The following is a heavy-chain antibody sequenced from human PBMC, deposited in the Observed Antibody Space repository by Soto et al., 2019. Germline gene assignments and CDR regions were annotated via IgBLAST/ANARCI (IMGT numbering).Heavy chain of an antibody. J-gene: IGHJ4*02. Sequence: PGGSLRLSCAASGFTFTRDSMNWVRQAPGKGLEWVSSISSTTNYIYYGDSMKGRFTISRHNAKNSLYLEMNSLRAEDTAVYYCPRESEDLTSNFDYWGQGTLVNVSS. CDR2: ISSTTNYI. CDR1: GFTFTRDS. V-gene: IGHV3-21*06. CDR3: PRESEDLTSNFDY.